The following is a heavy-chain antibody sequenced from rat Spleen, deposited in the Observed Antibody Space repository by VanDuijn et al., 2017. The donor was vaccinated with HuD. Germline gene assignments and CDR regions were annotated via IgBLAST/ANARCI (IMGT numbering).Heavy chain of an antibody. Sequence: EVQLVESGGGLVQPGRSLKLSCAASGFTFSNYGMAWVRQAPTKGLEWVATISSDGRRNYYRDSVKGRFTISTDNAKSTLSLQMDSLRSEDTATYYCARRHYGYTDYFDYWGQGVMVTVSS. J-gene: IGHJ2*01. D-gene: IGHD1-9*01. CDR2: ISSDGRRN. V-gene: IGHV5-29*01. CDR3: ARRHYGYTDYFDY. CDR1: GFTFSNYG.